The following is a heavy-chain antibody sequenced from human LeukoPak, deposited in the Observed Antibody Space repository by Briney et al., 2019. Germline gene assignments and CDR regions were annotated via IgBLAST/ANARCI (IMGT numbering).Heavy chain of an antibody. D-gene: IGHD5-18*01. CDR3: ARGGRGYSYGGAFDI. Sequence: PGGSLRLSCAASGFTFSSYSMNWVREAPGKGLGWVSYISSSSSTIYYADSVKGRFTISRDNAKNSLYLQMNSLRAEDTAVYYCARGGRGYSYGGAFDIWGQGTMVTVSS. V-gene: IGHV3-48*01. J-gene: IGHJ3*02. CDR1: GFTFSSYS. CDR2: ISSSSSTI.